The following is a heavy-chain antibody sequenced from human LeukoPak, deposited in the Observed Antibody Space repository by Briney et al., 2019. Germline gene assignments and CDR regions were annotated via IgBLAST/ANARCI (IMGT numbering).Heavy chain of an antibody. CDR3: AREGPSGSYDDPYFDY. CDR2: TYYRSKVYN. Sequence: SQTLSLTCAISGDSVSSNSAAWNWIRQSPSRGLEWLGRTYYRSKVYNDYAVSVKSRITINPDTSKNQFSLQLNSVTPEDTAVYYCAREGPSGSYDDPYFDYWGQGTLVTVSS. V-gene: IGHV6-1*01. D-gene: IGHD1-26*01. J-gene: IGHJ4*02. CDR1: GDSVSSNSAA.